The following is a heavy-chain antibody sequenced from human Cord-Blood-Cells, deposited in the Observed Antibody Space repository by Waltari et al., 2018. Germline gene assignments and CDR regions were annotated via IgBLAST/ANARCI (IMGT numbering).Heavy chain of an antibody. V-gene: IGHV3-33*01. CDR3: ARDLRWELAGGYFDY. CDR2: IWYDGSNK. CDR1: GFTFSSYG. Sequence: QVQLVESGGGVVQPGRSLRLSCAASGFTFSSYGMHWVRQAPGKGLEWVAVIWYDGSNKYYADSVKGRFTISRDNSKNTLYLQMNSLRAEDTAVYYCARDLRWELAGGYFDYWGQGTLVTVSS. D-gene: IGHD1-26*01. J-gene: IGHJ4*02.